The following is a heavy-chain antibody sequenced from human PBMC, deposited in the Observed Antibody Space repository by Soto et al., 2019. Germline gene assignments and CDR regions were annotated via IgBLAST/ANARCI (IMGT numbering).Heavy chain of an antibody. D-gene: IGHD4-17*01. J-gene: IGHJ5*02. V-gene: IGHV3-30*18. CDR3: AKNNKHYGENNWFDP. Sequence: GGSLRLSCAASGFTFSSYGMHWVRQAPGKGLEWVAVISYDGSNKYYADSVKGRFTISRDNSKNTLYLQMNSLRAEDTAVYYCAKNNKHYGENNWFDPWGQGTLVTVS. CDR2: ISYDGSNK. CDR1: GFTFSSYG.